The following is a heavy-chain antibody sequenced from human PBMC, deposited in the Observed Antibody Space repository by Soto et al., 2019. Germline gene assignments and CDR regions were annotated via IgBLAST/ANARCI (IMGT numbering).Heavy chain of an antibody. J-gene: IGHJ5*02. D-gene: IGHD2-2*01. Sequence: GGFLRLSCAASGFTFSDYYRSWIRQAPGKGLEWVSYISSSGSTIYYADSVKGRFTISRDNAKNSLYLQMNSLRAEDTAVYYCARVGWNQLIKGGWFDPWGQGTLVTVSS. CDR2: ISSSGSTI. CDR1: GFTFSDYY. CDR3: ARVGWNQLIKGGWFDP. V-gene: IGHV3-11*01.